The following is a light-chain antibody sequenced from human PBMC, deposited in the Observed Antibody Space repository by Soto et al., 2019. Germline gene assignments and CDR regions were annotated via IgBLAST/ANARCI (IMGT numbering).Light chain of an antibody. CDR2: DAS. Sequence: DIQMTQSPSSLSASVGDRVTITCQANVDIRNSLHWYQQKPGKAPNLLIYDASNVETGVPSRFSGSGFGTDFTFTISSLQPEDVATYYCQQYGDLPVTFGPGTKVDIK. J-gene: IGKJ3*01. CDR3: QQYGDLPVT. CDR1: VDIRNS. V-gene: IGKV1-33*01.